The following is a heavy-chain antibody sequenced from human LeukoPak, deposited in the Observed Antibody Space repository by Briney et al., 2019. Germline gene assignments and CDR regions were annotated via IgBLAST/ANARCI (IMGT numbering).Heavy chain of an antibody. CDR2: ISSSSSTI. CDR3: ARGPSGYRNT. D-gene: IGHD5-12*01. V-gene: IGHV3-48*01. Sequence: GGSLRLSCAASGFTFSSYEMNWVRQAPGKGLEWVSYISSSSSTIYYADSVKGRFTISRDNSKNTLYLQMNSLRAEDTAVYYCARGPSGYRNTGGQGTLVTVSS. CDR1: GFTFSSYE. J-gene: IGHJ4*02.